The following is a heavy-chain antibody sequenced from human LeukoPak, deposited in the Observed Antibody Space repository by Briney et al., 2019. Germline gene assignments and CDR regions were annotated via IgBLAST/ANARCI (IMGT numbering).Heavy chain of an antibody. D-gene: IGHD1-7*01. CDR1: GGSISSSSYY. CDR2: IYYSGST. J-gene: IGHJ6*03. Sequence: SETLSLTCTVSGGSISSSSYYWGWIRQPPGKGLEWIGSIYYSGSTYYNPSLKSRVTISVDTSKNQFSLKLSSVTAADTAVYYCARVPELRYYYYMDVWGKGTTVTVSS. CDR3: ARVPELRYYYYMDV. V-gene: IGHV4-39*01.